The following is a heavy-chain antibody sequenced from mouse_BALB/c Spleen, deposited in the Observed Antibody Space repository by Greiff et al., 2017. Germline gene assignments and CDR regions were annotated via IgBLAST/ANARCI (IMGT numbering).Heavy chain of an antibody. D-gene: IGHD1-1*01. CDR2: IDPANGNT. CDR1: GFNIKDTY. CDR3: ARDYYGSSYDYYAMDY. J-gene: IGHJ4*01. V-gene: IGHV14-3*02. Sequence: EVQLQQSGAELVKPGASVKLSCTASGFNIKDTYMHWVKQRPEQGLEWIGRIDPANGNTKYDPKFQGKATITADTSSNTAYLQLSSLTSEDTAVYYCARDYYGSSYDYYAMDYWGQGTSVTVSS.